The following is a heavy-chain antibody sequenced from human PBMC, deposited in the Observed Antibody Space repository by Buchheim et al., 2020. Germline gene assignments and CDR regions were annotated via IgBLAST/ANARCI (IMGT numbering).Heavy chain of an antibody. CDR2: ISSSGSTI. CDR3: ARERRDGYNSYYFDY. Sequence: EVQLVESGGGLVQPGGSLRLSCAASGFTFGSYEMNWVRQAPGKGLEWVSYISSSGSTIYYADSVKGRFTISRDNAKNSLYLQMNSLRAEDTAVYYCARERRDGYNSYYFDYWGQGTL. V-gene: IGHV3-48*03. D-gene: IGHD5-24*01. CDR1: GFTFGSYE. J-gene: IGHJ4*02.